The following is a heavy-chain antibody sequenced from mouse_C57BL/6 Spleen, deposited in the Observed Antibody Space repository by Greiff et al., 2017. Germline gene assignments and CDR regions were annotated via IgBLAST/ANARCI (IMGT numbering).Heavy chain of an antibody. D-gene: IGHD2-4*01. Sequence: QVQLQQPGAELVKPGASVKLSCKASGYTFTSYWMHWVKQRPGRGLEWIGRIDPNSGGTKYNEKFKSKATLTVDKPSSTAYMQLSSLTSEDSAVYYCARPSFHYDDDEGFFAYWGQGTLVTVSA. CDR1: GYTFTSYW. J-gene: IGHJ3*01. CDR3: ARPSFHYDDDEGFFAY. V-gene: IGHV1-72*01. CDR2: IDPNSGGT.